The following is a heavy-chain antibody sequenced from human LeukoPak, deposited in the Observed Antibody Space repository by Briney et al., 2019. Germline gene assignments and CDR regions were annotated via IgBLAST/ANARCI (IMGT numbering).Heavy chain of an antibody. V-gene: IGHV1-69*04. J-gene: IGHJ4*02. Sequence: SVKVSCKASGGTFSSYAISWVRQAPGQGLEWMGRIIPILGIANYAQRFQGRVTITADKSTSTAYMELSSLRSEDTAVYYCARDGLRYFDYWGQGTLVTVSS. CDR2: IIPILGIA. CDR1: GGTFSSYA. CDR3: ARDGLRYFDY. D-gene: IGHD3-9*01.